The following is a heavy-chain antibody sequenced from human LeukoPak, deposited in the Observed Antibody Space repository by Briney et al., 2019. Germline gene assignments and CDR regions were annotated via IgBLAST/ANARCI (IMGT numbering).Heavy chain of an antibody. J-gene: IGHJ4*02. D-gene: IGHD2-2*01. V-gene: IGHV1-2*02. Sequence: GASVKVSCKASGYTFTGYYIHWVRQAPGQGLEWMGWINPNSGGTNYAQKFQGRVTMTRDTSISTAYMELSRLRSDDTAVYYCARALGYCSSTSCYLFDYWGQGTLVTVSS. CDR3: ARALGYCSSTSCYLFDY. CDR2: INPNSGGT. CDR1: GYTFTGYY.